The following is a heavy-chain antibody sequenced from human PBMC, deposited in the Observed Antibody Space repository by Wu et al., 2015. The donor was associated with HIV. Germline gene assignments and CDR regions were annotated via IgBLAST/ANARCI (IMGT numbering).Heavy chain of an antibody. D-gene: IGHD5-24*01. Sequence: QVQLVQSGAEVKKPGASVKLSCKTSGYTFTNYYIHWVRQAPGQGLEWMGRIIPIFGSGKYAQKFQDRVRITADESTSTVYMELSSLRHEDTAVYFCGRGGYNSLDYWGQGTRVTVSS. J-gene: IGHJ4*02. CDR3: GRGGYNSLDY. V-gene: IGHV1-69*18. CDR2: IIPIFGSG. CDR1: GYTFTNYY.